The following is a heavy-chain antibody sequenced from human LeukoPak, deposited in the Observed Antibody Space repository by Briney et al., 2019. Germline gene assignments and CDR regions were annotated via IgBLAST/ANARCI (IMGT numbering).Heavy chain of an antibody. CDR1: GFTFSSYS. Sequence: RGSLRLSCAASGFTFSSYSMNWVRQVPGKGLEWVSSISSSSSYIYYADSVKGRFTISRDNAKNSLYLQMNSLRAEDTAVYYCARAADSSGYGPFDYWGQGTLVTVSS. J-gene: IGHJ4*02. D-gene: IGHD3-22*01. CDR2: ISSSSSYI. V-gene: IGHV3-21*01. CDR3: ARAADSSGYGPFDY.